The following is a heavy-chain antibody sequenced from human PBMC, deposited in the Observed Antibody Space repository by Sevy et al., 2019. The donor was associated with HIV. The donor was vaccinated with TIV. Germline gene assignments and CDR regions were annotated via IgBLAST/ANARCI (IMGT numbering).Heavy chain of an antibody. D-gene: IGHD5-12*01. CDR3: ARDVEMATIKYYFDY. Sequence: GGSLRLSCAASGFTFSSYAMHWVRQAPGKGLEGVAVISYDGSNKYYADSVKGRFTISRDNSKNTLYLQMNSLRAEDTAVYYCARDVEMATIKYYFDYWGQGTLVTVSS. CDR1: GFTFSSYA. J-gene: IGHJ4*02. V-gene: IGHV3-30-3*01. CDR2: ISYDGSNK.